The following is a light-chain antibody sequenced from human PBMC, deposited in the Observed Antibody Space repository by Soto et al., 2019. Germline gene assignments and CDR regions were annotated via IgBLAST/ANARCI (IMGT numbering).Light chain of an antibody. J-gene: IGKJ3*01. CDR2: DAS. CDR1: QSVSSY. CDR3: QPRSNWSFT. V-gene: IGKV3-11*01. Sequence: EIVLTQSPATLSLSPGERATLSCRASQSVSSYLAWYQQKPGQAPRLLIYDASNRATGIPARFSGSGSGTDFTLTISSLEPEDFAVYYCQPRSNWSFTFGPVTKVDIK.